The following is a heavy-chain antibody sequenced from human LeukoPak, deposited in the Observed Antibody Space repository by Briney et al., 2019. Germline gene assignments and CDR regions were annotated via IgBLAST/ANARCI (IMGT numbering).Heavy chain of an antibody. CDR2: IYHSGST. Sequence: SETLSLTCTVSGYSISSGYFWGWIRQPPGKGLEWIGSIYHSGSTYYNPSLKSRVTISVDTSKNQFSLKLSSVTAADTAVYYCATRSSYSSRWYFWGQGTLVTVSS. V-gene: IGHV4-38-2*02. CDR1: GYSISSGYF. CDR3: ATRSSYSSRWYF. J-gene: IGHJ4*02. D-gene: IGHD6-13*01.